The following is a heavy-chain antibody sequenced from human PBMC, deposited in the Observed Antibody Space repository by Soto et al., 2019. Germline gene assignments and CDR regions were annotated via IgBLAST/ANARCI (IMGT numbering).Heavy chain of an antibody. V-gene: IGHV3-23*01. CDR2: ISGIGGST. D-gene: IGHD6-13*01. J-gene: IGHJ4*02. CDR1: GFTFTDYA. CDR3: ARGSSGYISSWYYFDY. Sequence: GGSLRLYCAASGFTFTDYALSWVRQAPWKGLEWVATISGIGGSTYLADSVKGRLSISRDNSKNTVSLLMNSLRAEDTAVYFCARGSSGYISSWYYFDYWGRGTLVTVSS.